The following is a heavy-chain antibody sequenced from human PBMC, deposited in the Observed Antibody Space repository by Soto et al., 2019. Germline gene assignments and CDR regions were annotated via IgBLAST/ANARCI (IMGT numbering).Heavy chain of an antibody. CDR1: GYSFTSYW. D-gene: IGHD3-10*01. J-gene: IGHJ4*02. CDR3: ARADGFRSDSRSRPFDY. CDR2: IDPSDSYT. V-gene: IGHV5-10-1*01. Sequence: PGESLKISCKGSGYSFTSYWISWVRQMPGKGLEWMGRIDPSDSYTNYSPSFQGHVTISADKSISTAYLQWSSLKASDTAMYYCARADGFRSDSRSRPFDYWGQGTLGTAPQ.